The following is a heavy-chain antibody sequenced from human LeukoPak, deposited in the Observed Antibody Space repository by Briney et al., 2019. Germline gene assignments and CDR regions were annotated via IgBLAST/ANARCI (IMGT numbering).Heavy chain of an antibody. CDR1: GFTFSSYA. CDR3: AKDYYDSSGPDAFDI. V-gene: IGHV3-23*01. CDR2: ISGSGGST. D-gene: IGHD3-22*01. J-gene: IGHJ3*02. Sequence: GGSLRLSCAASGFTFSSYAMSWVRQAPGKGLEWVSAISGSGGSTYYADSVKGRFTISRVNSKNTLYLQMNSLRAEDTAVYYCAKDYYDSSGPDAFDIWGQGTMVTVSS.